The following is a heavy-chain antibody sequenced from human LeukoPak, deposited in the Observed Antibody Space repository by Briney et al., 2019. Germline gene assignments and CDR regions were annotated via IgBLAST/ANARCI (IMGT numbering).Heavy chain of an antibody. CDR2: IIPIFGTA. CDR1: GGTFSSYA. Sequence: SVKVSCKASGGTFSSYAISWVRQAPGQGLEWMGGIIPIFGTANYAQKFQGRVTITADESTSTAYMELSSLRSEDTAVYYCARGGYGGYGDFDYWGQGTLVTVSS. V-gene: IGHV1-69*13. J-gene: IGHJ4*02. D-gene: IGHD5-12*01. CDR3: ARGGYGGYGDFDY.